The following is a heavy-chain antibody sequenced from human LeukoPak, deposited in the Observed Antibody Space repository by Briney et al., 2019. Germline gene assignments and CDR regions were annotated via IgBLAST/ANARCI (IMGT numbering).Heavy chain of an antibody. CDR3: ARMTYNWNDKSAFDI. Sequence: SETLSLTCAVYGGSFSGYYWSWIRQPPGKGLEWIGEINHSGSTNYNPSLKSRVTISVDTSKNQFSLKLSSVTASDTAVYYCARMTYNWNDKSAFDIWGQGTMVTVSS. J-gene: IGHJ3*02. CDR1: GGSFSGYY. D-gene: IGHD1-20*01. V-gene: IGHV4-34*01. CDR2: INHSGST.